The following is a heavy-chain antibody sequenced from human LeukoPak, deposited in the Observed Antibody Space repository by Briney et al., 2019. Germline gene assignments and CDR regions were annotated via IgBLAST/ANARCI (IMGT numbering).Heavy chain of an antibody. D-gene: IGHD3-22*01. J-gene: IGHJ4*02. CDR3: ARDYYYDSSGYQQSGPYYFDY. Sequence: GGSLRLSCAASGFTVSSNYMSWVRQAPGKGLEWVSVIYSGGSTYYADSVKGRFTISRDNSKNTLYLQMNSLRAEDTAVYYCARDYYYDSSGYQQSGPYYFDYWGQGTLVTVSS. CDR2: IYSGGST. CDR1: GFTVSSNY. V-gene: IGHV3-66*01.